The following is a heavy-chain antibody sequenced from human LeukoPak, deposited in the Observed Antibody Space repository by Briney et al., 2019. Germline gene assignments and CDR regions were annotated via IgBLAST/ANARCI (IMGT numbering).Heavy chain of an antibody. V-gene: IGHV4-34*01. D-gene: IGHD3-10*01. CDR1: GGSFSGYY. CDR3: ARRRTYGSGSYGY. Sequence: PAETLSLTCAVYGGSFSGYYWSWIRQPPGKVLEWIGEINHSGSTNYNPSLKSRVTISVDTSKNQFSLKLSSVTAADTAVYYCARRRTYGSGSYGYWGQGTLVTVSS. CDR2: INHSGST. J-gene: IGHJ4*02.